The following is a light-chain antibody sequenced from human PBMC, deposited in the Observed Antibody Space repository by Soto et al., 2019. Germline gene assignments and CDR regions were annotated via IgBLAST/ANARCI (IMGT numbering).Light chain of an antibody. J-gene: IGKJ5*01. CDR2: AAS. CDR1: QGISNY. Sequence: IQMTQSPSTLSGSVGDRFTISCPASQGISNYLAWYQQKPGKAPKLLIYAASTLQSGVPSRFSGSGSGTDFTLTISCLQSEDFATYYCQQYYSYPGTFGQGTRLEI. V-gene: IGKV1-8*01. CDR3: QQYYSYPGT.